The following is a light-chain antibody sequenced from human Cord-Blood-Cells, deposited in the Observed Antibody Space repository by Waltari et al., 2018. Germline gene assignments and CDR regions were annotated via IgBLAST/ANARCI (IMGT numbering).Light chain of an antibody. Sequence: SYDLTPPPSVSVSPGQTASITCPGDKLGDKYACWYQQKPGQSPVLVIYQDSKRPSGIPERFSGSNSGNTATLTISGTQAMDEADYYCQAWDSSTVVFGGGTKLTVL. V-gene: IGLV3-1*01. CDR3: QAWDSSTVV. CDR1: KLGDKY. J-gene: IGLJ2*01. CDR2: QDS.